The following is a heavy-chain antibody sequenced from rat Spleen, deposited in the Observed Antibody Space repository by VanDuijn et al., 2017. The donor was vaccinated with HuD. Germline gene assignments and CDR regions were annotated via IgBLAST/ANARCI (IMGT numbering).Heavy chain of an antibody. CDR2: INYDGSST. CDR1: GFTFDDYH. V-gene: IGHV5-20*01. CDR3: TAHGNRISRFAY. Sequence: EVQLVESGGGLVQPGRSLKLSCAASGFTFDDYHMAWVRQAPTKGLEWVASINYDGSSTYYRDSVKGRFTLSRDNAKSSLYLQMDSLRSEDTATYYCTAHGNRISRFAYWGQGTLVTVSS. D-gene: IGHD2-7*01. J-gene: IGHJ3*01.